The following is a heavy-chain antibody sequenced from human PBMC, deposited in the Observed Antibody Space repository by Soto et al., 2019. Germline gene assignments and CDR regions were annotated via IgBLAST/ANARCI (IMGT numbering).Heavy chain of an antibody. D-gene: IGHD5-12*01. CDR1: GFTFSDYY. CDR2: ISSSGSTI. CDR3: ARSPSSNVWLRFFAGPLDY. J-gene: IGHJ4*02. Sequence: PGGSLRLSCAAPGFTFSDYYMSWIRQAPGKGLEWVSYISSSGSTIYYADSVKGRFTISRDNAKNSLYLQMNSLRAEDTAVYYCARSPSSNVWLRFFAGPLDYWGQGTLVTVSS. V-gene: IGHV3-11*01.